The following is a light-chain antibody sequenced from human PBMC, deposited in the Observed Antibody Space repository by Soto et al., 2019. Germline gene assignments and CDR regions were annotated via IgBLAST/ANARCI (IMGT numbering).Light chain of an antibody. CDR1: QDISNY. CDR2: DAS. J-gene: IGKJ3*01. V-gene: IGKV1-33*01. CDR3: QQYDNLPVFT. Sequence: IQMTQSQSSLSASVGDRVTITCQASQDISNYLNWYQQKPGKAPKLLIYDASNLETGVPSRFSGSGSGTDFTFTISSLQPEDIATYYCQQYDNLPVFTFGPGTKVDIK.